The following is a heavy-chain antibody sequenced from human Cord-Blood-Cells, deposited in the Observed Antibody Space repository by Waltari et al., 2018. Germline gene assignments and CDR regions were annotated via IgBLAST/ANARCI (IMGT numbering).Heavy chain of an antibody. V-gene: IGHV4-34*01. CDR3: ARGRSTDY. CDR2: INHSGST. CDR1: GGSFSGYY. J-gene: IGHJ4*02. Sequence: QVQLQQWGAGLLKPSETLSLTCAVYGGSFSGYYWSWIRQPPGKGLDWIGEINHSGSTNSTPSLKSRVTISVDTSKNQFSLKLSSVTAADTAVYYCARGRSTDYWGQGTLVTVSS.